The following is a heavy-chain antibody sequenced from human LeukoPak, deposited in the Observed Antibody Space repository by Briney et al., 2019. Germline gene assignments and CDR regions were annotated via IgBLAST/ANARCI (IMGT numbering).Heavy chain of an antibody. CDR3: ASEKYDYIWGSYRYWFDP. Sequence: ASVKVSCKASGYTFTGYYMHWVRQGPGQGLEWVGWINPNSGGTNYAQKFQGRVTMTRDTSISTAYMELSRLRSDDTAVYYCASEKYDYIWGSYRYWFDPWGQGTLVTVSS. CDR1: GYTFTGYY. CDR2: INPNSGGT. D-gene: IGHD3-16*02. J-gene: IGHJ5*02. V-gene: IGHV1-2*02.